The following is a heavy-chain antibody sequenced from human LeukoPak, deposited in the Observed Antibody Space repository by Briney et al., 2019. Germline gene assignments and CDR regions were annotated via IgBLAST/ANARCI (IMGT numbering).Heavy chain of an antibody. J-gene: IGHJ6*03. CDR1: GYSISSGYY. CDR3: ARRVGRWFGERAYYYNYMDV. Sequence: SETLSLTCTVSGYSISSGYYWGWIRPPPGKGLEWIGSICHSGSTYYNPSLKSRVTISLDMSKNQFSLKLSSVTAADTAVYYCARRVGRWFGERAYYYNYMDVWDKGTPVTISS. V-gene: IGHV4-38-2*02. D-gene: IGHD3-10*01. CDR2: ICHSGST.